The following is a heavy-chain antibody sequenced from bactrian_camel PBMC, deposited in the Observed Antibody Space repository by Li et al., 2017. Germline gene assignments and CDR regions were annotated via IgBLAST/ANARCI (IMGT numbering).Heavy chain of an antibody. D-gene: IGHD1*01. CDR3: AADLGPCQVRGRNLVPRPTTFGY. CDR1: GHTYKTNL. Sequence: HVQLVESGGGSVEAGGSLKLSCEAPGHTYKTNLMGWFRQAPGKEREGVAAIYTADGTTYYADSVKGRFTISRDNAKNTLYLQMNNLKPEDTAMYYCAADLGPCQVRGRNLVPRPTTFGYWGQGTQVTVS. V-gene: IGHV3S1*01. CDR2: IYTADGTT. J-gene: IGHJ6*01.